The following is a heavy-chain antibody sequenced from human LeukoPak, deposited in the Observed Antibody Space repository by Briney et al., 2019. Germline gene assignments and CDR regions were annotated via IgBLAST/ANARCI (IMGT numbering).Heavy chain of an antibody. CDR3: ARERYYYDSSGYPKALFDY. CDR2: IYTSGST. V-gene: IGHV4-4*07. D-gene: IGHD3-22*01. CDR1: GGSISSYY. J-gene: IGHJ4*02. Sequence: SETLSLTCTVSGGSISSYYWSWTRQPAGKGLEWIGRIYTSGSTNYNPSLKSRVTMSVDTSKNQFSLKLSSVTAADTAVYYCARERYYYDSSGYPKALFDYWGQGTLVTVSS.